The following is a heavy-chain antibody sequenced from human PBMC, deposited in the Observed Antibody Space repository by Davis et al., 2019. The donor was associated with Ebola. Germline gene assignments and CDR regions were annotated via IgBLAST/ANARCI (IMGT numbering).Heavy chain of an antibody. J-gene: IGHJ5*02. CDR2: INPNNGDT. V-gene: IGHV1-2*06. D-gene: IGHD5-12*01. CDR1: GYTFTSYG. Sequence: ASVKVSCKASGYTFTSYGISWVRQAPGQGLEWMGRINPNNGDTNYAQKFQGRVTMTRDTSISTAYMELSRLRSDDTAVYYCARGKDSGYDSNWFDPWGQGTLVTVSS. CDR3: ARGKDSGYDSNWFDP.